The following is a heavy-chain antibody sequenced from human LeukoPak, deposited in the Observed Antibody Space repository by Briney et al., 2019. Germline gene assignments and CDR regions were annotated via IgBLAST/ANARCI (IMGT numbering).Heavy chain of an antibody. CDR3: ARVRLDYYYGMDV. Sequence: PGGSLRLSCAASGFTFSSYWMSWVRQAPGKGLEWVANIKQDGSEKYYVDSVKGRFTISRDNAKNSLYLQMNSLRAEDTAVYYCARVRLDYYYGMDVWGQGTMVTVSS. D-gene: IGHD3-16*01. CDR1: GFTFSSYW. CDR2: IKQDGSEK. V-gene: IGHV3-7*04. J-gene: IGHJ6*02.